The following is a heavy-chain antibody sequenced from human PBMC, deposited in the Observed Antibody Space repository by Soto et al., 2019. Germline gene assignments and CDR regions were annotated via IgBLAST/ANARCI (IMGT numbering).Heavy chain of an antibody. CDR2: ISYDGSNK. D-gene: IGHD3-10*01. CDR1: GLTFSSYA. Sequence: PGGSLKIACAASGLTFSSYAMDGVRQAPGKGLEWVAVISYDGSNKYYADSVKGRFTISRDNSKNTLYLQMNSLRAEDTAVYYCARNFYSGSGSGFDYWGQGTLVTVSS. CDR3: ARNFYSGSGSGFDY. J-gene: IGHJ4*02. V-gene: IGHV3-30-3*01.